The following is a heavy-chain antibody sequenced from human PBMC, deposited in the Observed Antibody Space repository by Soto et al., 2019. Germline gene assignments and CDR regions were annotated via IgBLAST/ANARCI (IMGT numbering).Heavy chain of an antibody. CDR2: IYPGDSDR. CDR1: GYSFDNYW. CDR3: VRYRSRDYYYGMDV. Sequence: GASLKISCKGSGYSFDNYWIGWVRQMPGKGLEWMAIIYPGDSDRRYSPSFQGQVTISADQSISTAYLQWSSLKASDTANYYCVRYRSRDYYYGMDVWGQGTTVTVSS. V-gene: IGHV5-51*01. J-gene: IGHJ6*02. D-gene: IGHD1-26*01.